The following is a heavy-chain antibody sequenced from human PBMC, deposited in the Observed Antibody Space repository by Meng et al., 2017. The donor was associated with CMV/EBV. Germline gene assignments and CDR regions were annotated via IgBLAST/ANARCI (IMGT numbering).Heavy chain of an antibody. D-gene: IGHD2-2*02. CDR2: ISSSGSTI. CDR3: ARDRVGYCSSTSCYTYYYYGMDV. CDR1: GFTFSSYE. Sequence: GESLKISCAASGFTFSSYEMNWVRQAPGKGLEWVSYISSSGSTIYYADSVKGRFTISRDNAKNSLYLQMNSLRAEDTAVYYCARDRVGYCSSTSCYTYYYYGMDVWGQGTTVTVSS. J-gene: IGHJ6*02. V-gene: IGHV3-48*03.